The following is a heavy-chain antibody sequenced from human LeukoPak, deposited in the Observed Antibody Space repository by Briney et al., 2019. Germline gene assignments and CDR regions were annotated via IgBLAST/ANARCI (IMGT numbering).Heavy chain of an antibody. D-gene: IGHD4-23*01. J-gene: IGHJ4*02. CDR1: GFTFRSYE. V-gene: IGHV3-48*03. Sequence: PWGSLTLSCAASGFTFRSYEMNWVRQAPGKGLEWVSYISSSGSTIYYADSVKGRFTISRDNAKNSLFLQMNSLRAEDTALYYCAKFGYGGKVDHGRQETLVTVSS. CDR3: AKFGYGGKVDH. CDR2: ISSSGSTI.